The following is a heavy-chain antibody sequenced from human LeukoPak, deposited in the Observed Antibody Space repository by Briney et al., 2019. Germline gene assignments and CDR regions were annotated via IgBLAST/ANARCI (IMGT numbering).Heavy chain of an antibody. CDR1: GFTFSSSG. CDR3: AREGVSAAAYTYAFDI. Sequence: GRSLRLSCAASGFTFSSSGMHWVRQAPGKGLEWVAVIWHDGSNENYADSVKGRFTISRDNSKNSLYLQMNSLRAEDTAVYYCAREGVSAAAYTYAFDIWGQGTMVTVSS. J-gene: IGHJ3*02. V-gene: IGHV3-33*01. CDR2: IWHDGSNE. D-gene: IGHD6-13*01.